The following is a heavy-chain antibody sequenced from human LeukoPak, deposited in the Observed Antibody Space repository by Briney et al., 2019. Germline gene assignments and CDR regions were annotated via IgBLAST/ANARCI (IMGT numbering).Heavy chain of an antibody. D-gene: IGHD3-3*01. J-gene: IGHJ4*02. Sequence: PSETLSLTCTVSGRSISSYYWSWIRQPPGKGLEWIGYIYYSGSTNYNPSLKSRVTISVDTSKNQFSLKLSSVTAADTAVYYCARHSPLSGYRTYFDYWGQGTLVTVSS. V-gene: IGHV4-59*08. CDR3: ARHSPLSGYRTYFDY. CDR2: IYYSGST. CDR1: GRSISSYY.